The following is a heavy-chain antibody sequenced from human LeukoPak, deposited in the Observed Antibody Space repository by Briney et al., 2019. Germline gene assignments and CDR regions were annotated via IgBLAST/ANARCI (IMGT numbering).Heavy chain of an antibody. Sequence: GSLRLSCAASGFTFSNAWMSWIRQPPGKGLEWIGEINHSGSTNYNPSLKSRVTISVDTSKNQFSLKLTSVTAADTAVYYCARLKKIPVGFDYWGQGTLVTVSS. CDR2: INHSGST. D-gene: IGHD3-3*01. CDR3: ARLKKIPVGFDY. V-gene: IGHV4-34*01. J-gene: IGHJ4*02. CDR1: GFTFSNAW.